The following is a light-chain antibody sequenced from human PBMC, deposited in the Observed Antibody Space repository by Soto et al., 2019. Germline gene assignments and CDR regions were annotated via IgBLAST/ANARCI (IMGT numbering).Light chain of an antibody. CDR1: QTISSW. V-gene: IGKV1-5*03. CDR3: QYYNSYSEA. Sequence: IQRTQSPSTLSGSVGDRVTITCRASQTISSWLAWYQQKPGKAPKLLIYKASTLKSGVPSRFSGSGSGTEFTLTISSLQPDDFATYYCQYYNSYSEAFGQGTKVDIK. CDR2: KAS. J-gene: IGKJ1*01.